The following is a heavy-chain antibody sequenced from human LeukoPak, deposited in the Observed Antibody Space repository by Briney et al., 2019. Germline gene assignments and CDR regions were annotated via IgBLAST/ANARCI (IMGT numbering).Heavy chain of an antibody. CDR3: ARVEIAVAPPDC. CDR2: ISSSGNTI. J-gene: IGHJ4*02. Sequence: GGSLRLSCAASGFTFSDYYMSWIRQAPGKGLEWVSYISSSGNTIYYADSVKGRFTISRDNAEKSLYLQMNSLRAEDTAVYYCARVEIAVAPPDCWGQGTLVTVSS. V-gene: IGHV3-11*01. CDR1: GFTFSDYY. D-gene: IGHD6-19*01.